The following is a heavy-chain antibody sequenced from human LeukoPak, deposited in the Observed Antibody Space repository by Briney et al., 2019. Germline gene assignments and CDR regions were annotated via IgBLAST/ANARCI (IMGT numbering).Heavy chain of an antibody. CDR1: GFTFSSYA. Sequence: GGSLRLSCAASGFTFSSYAMSWVRQAPGKGLEWVSVIYSGGSTYYADSVKGRFTISRDNSKNTLYLQMNSLRAEDTAVYYCARDPGDIVLMVYAMSGWFDPWGQGTLVTVSS. D-gene: IGHD2-8*01. CDR3: ARDPGDIVLMVYAMSGWFDP. V-gene: IGHV3-66*02. J-gene: IGHJ5*02. CDR2: IYSGGST.